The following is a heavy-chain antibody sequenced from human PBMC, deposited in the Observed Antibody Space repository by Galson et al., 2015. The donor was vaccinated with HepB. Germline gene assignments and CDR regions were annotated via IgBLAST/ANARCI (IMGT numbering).Heavy chain of an antibody. CDR1: GGSISSGDYY. D-gene: IGHD2-21*02. V-gene: IGHV4-30-4*01. Sequence: TLSLTCTVSGGSISSGDYYWSWIRQPPGKGLEWIGYIYYSGSTYYNPSLKSRVTISVDTSKNHFSLKLTSVTAADTAVYYCVGKSLTYCGGDCYSPMDYWGQGSLVTVSS. J-gene: IGHJ4*02. CDR2: IYYSGST. CDR3: VGKSLTYCGGDCYSPMDY.